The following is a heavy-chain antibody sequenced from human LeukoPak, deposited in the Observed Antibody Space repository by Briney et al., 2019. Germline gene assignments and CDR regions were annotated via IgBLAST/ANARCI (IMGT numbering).Heavy chain of an antibody. CDR3: ARAFDFWSGYYTDY. CDR2: ISASGGTT. D-gene: IGHD3-3*01. CDR1: EITYSRYV. V-gene: IGHV3-23*01. J-gene: IGHJ4*02. Sequence: PGGSLRLSCTSSEITYSRYVMGWLRQAPGKGPEWVSTISASGGTTYYADSVKGRFTISRDNSKNTLYLQMNSLRAEDTAVYYCARAFDFWSGYYTDYWGQGTLVTVSS.